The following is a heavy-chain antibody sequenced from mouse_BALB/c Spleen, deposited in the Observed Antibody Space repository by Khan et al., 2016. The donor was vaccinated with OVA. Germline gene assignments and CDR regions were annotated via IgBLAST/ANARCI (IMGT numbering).Heavy chain of an antibody. V-gene: IGHV5-6*01. J-gene: IGHJ3*01. CDR2: VSTGGSYT. CDR3: ARRAYYYDSEGFAY. CDR1: GFTFSTYG. Sequence: EVELVESGGDLVKPGGSLKLSCAASGFTFSTYGMSWVRQTPDKRLEWVATVSTGGSYTYYPDSVKGRFTLSRDHAKNTLYLQMSSLKSEDTAMFYCARRAYYYDSEGFAYWGQGTLVTVSA. D-gene: IGHD1-1*01.